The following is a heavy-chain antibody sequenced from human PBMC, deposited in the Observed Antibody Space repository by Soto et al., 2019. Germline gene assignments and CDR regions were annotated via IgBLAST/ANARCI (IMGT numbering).Heavy chain of an antibody. J-gene: IGHJ6*02. CDR1: GGSISSYY. CDR2: IYYSGST. D-gene: IGHD1-26*01. Sequence: SETLSLTCTVSGGSISSYYWSWIRQPPGKGLEWIGYIYYSGSTNYNPSLKSRVTISADTSKNQFSLKLSSVTAADTAVYYCARAGSGSYLYYYYYGMDVWGQGTTVTVSS. CDR3: ARAGSGSYLYYYYYGMDV. V-gene: IGHV4-59*01.